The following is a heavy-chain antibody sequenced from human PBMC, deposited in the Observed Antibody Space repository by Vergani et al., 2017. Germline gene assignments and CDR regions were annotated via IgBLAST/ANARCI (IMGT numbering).Heavy chain of an antibody. CDR3: ARVDTQVPATSHFYYMDV. V-gene: IGHV4-59*11. J-gene: IGHJ6*03. CDR2: IYYSGDT. D-gene: IGHD6-25*01. CDR1: GDSINDLY. Sequence: QLQESGPGLVKPSETLSLSCTVSGDSINDLYWSWIRQPPGKGLEWIGHIYYSGDTAYNPSLKSRVTISLDTSKNQFSLKLRSVTAADTAVYYCARVDTQVPATSHFYYMDVWGKGTTVVVSS.